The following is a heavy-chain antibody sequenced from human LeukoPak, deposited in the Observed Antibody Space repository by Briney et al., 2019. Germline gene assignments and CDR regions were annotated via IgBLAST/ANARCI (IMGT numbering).Heavy chain of an antibody. J-gene: IGHJ4*02. CDR3: AKDRDSSGDY. D-gene: IGHD6-19*01. CDR1: GFTFSSHS. CDR2: ISSSSSTI. Sequence: GGSLRLSCAASGFTFSSHSMNWVRQAPGKGLEWVSYISSSSSTIYYADSVKGRFTISRDNSKNSLYLQMNSLRTEDTALYYCAKDRDSSGDYWGQGTLVTVSS. V-gene: IGHV3-48*04.